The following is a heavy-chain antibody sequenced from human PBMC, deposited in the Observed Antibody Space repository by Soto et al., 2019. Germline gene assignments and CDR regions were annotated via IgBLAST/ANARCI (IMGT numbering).Heavy chain of an antibody. D-gene: IGHD3-9*01. CDR1: GYTFTAYG. V-gene: IGHV1-18*01. J-gene: IGHJ5*01. Sequence: ASVKVSCKASGYTFTAYGITWVRQAPGQGLEWMGWISAYNGNTNYAQKFQGTVTMTTDTSTSTAYMELRSLRSDDTAVYYCAKDRDPDGIWTFDSWGQGTLVTVSS. CDR3: AKDRDPDGIWTFDS. CDR2: ISAYNGNT.